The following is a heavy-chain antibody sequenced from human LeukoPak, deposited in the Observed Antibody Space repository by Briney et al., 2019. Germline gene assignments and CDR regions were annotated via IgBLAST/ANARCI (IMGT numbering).Heavy chain of an antibody. D-gene: IGHD3-3*01. J-gene: IGHJ6*03. Sequence: GGSLRLSRAASGFTFSSYAMSWVRQAPWKGLEWVSAISGSGGSTYYADSVKGRFTISRDNSKNTLYLQMNSLRAEDTAVYYCAKGASGYFSYYYYMDVWGKGTTVTVSS. CDR1: GFTFSSYA. CDR2: ISGSGGST. CDR3: AKGASGYFSYYYYMDV. V-gene: IGHV3-23*01.